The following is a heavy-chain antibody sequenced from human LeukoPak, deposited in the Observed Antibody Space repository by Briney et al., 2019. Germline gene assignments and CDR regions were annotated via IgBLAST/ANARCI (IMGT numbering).Heavy chain of an antibody. V-gene: IGHV3-73*01. J-gene: IGHJ4*02. D-gene: IGHD2-2*01. CDR1: GFTFSGSA. CDR3: AKDVAVVPAEGNDY. CDR2: IRSKANTYAT. Sequence: GGSLKLSCAASGFTFSGSAVHWVRQASGKGLEWVGRIRSKANTYATAYAASVKGRFTISRDDSKNTAYLQMNSLKTEDTAVYYCAKDVAVVPAEGNDYWGQGTLVTVSS.